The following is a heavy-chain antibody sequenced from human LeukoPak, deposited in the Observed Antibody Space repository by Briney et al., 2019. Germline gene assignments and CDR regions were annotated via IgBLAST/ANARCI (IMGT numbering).Heavy chain of an antibody. D-gene: IGHD2-15*01. CDR2: IKKDGSER. CDR1: GFTFSSYW. V-gene: IGHV3-7*01. Sequence: GGSLRLSCAASGFTFSSYWMSWVRQAPGKGLEWVANIKKDGSERYYVDSVKGRFTISRDNAKNSLYLQMNSLRAEGTAVYYCARVGAQYCSGGSCYIDYWGQGTLVTVSS. CDR3: ARVGAQYCSGGSCYIDY. J-gene: IGHJ4*02.